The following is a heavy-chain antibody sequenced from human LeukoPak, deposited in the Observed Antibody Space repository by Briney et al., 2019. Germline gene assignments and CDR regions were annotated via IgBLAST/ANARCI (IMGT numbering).Heavy chain of an antibody. V-gene: IGHV4-59*01. CDR2: IYYSGST. CDR1: GGSISSYY. Sequence: SETLSLTCTVSGGSISSYYWSWIRQPPGKGLEWIGYIYYSGSTNYNPSLKSRVTISVDTSKNQFSLKLSSVTAADTAVYYCARVSYSSSWSERRYYFDYWGQGTLVTVSS. CDR3: ARVSYSSSWSERRYYFDY. D-gene: IGHD6-13*01. J-gene: IGHJ4*02.